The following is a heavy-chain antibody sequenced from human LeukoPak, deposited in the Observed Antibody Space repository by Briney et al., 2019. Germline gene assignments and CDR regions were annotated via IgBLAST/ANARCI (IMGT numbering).Heavy chain of an antibody. Sequence: ASVKVSCKASGYTFTGYYMHWVRQAPGQGLEWMGIINPSGGSTSYAQKFQGRVTMTRDTSTSTVYMELSSLRSEDTAVYYCARDYYYDSSGYPGDYWGQGTLVTVSS. CDR1: GYTFTGYY. V-gene: IGHV1-46*01. D-gene: IGHD3-22*01. CDR2: INPSGGST. CDR3: ARDYYYDSSGYPGDY. J-gene: IGHJ4*02.